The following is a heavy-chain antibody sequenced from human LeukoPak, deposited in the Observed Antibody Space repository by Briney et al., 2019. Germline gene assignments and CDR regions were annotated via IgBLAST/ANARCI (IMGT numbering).Heavy chain of an antibody. Sequence: GGSLRLSCAASGFTISTYNMNWVRQPPGKGLEWVSSISDSSTYIYYADSVKGRFTISRDNAKNSLYLQMNSLRAEDTAVYYCARDWWTGTTDYFDCWGQGTLVTVSS. D-gene: IGHD1-7*01. CDR3: ARDWWTGTTDYFDC. CDR2: ISDSSTYI. CDR1: GFTISTYN. J-gene: IGHJ4*02. V-gene: IGHV3-21*01.